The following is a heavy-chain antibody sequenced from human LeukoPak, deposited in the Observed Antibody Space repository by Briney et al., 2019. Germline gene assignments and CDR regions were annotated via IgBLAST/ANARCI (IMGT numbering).Heavy chain of an antibody. D-gene: IGHD3-22*01. Sequence: GGALQISCKGSGYSFTSYWIGWVRQLPGKGLEWMGIIYPGDSDTRYSPSFQGQVTISADKSISTAYLQWSSLKASDTAMYYCARGYYDSSGYYAPYWGQGTLVTVSS. CDR3: ARGYYDSSGYYAPY. J-gene: IGHJ4*02. CDR2: IYPGDSDT. V-gene: IGHV5-51*01. CDR1: GYSFTSYW.